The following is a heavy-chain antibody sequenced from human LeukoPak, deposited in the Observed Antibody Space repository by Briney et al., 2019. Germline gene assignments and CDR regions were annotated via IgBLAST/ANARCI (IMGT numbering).Heavy chain of an antibody. J-gene: IGHJ5*02. CDR3: ARDLEDIVVVPAAEGGPNWFDP. V-gene: IGHV3-33*01. Sequence: GGSLRLSCAASGFTFSSYGMHWVRQAPGKGLEWVAVIWYDGSNKYYADSVKGRFTISRDNAKNSLYLQMNSLRAEDTAVYYCARDLEDIVVVPAAEGGPNWFDPWGQGTLVTVSS. CDR2: IWYDGSNK. D-gene: IGHD2-2*01. CDR1: GFTFSSYG.